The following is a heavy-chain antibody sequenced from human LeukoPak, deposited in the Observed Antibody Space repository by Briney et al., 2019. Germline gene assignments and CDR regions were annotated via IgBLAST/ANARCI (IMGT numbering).Heavy chain of an antibody. CDR2: IYYSGST. D-gene: IGHD3-10*01. CDR1: GGSISSYY. J-gene: IGHJ4*02. CDR3: ARDVTMVRGVIIY. V-gene: IGHV4-59*01. Sequence: SETLSLTCTVSGGSISSYYWSWIRQPPGKGLEWIGYIYYSGSTNYNPSLKSRVTISVDTSKNQFSLKLSSVTAADTAVYYCARDVTMVRGVIIYWGQGTLVTVSS.